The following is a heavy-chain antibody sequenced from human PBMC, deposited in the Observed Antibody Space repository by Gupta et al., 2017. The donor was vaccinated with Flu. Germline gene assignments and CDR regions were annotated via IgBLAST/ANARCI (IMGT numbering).Heavy chain of an antibody. CDR1: GGTFSSYT. V-gene: IGHV1-69*02. CDR2: IIPILGIA. J-gene: IGHJ6*02. Sequence: QVQLVQSGAEVKKPGSSVKVSCKASGGTFSSYTISWVRQAPGQGLEWMGRIIPILGIANYAQKFQGRVTITADKSTSTAYMELSSLRSEDTAVYYCAWHLWAEYCSSTSCYYGMDVWGQGTTVTVSS. CDR3: AWHLWAEYCSSTSCYYGMDV. D-gene: IGHD2-2*01.